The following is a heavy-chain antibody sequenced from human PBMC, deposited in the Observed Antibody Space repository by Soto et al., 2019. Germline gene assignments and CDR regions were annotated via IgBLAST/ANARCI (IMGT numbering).Heavy chain of an antibody. CDR2: ISWNSGSI. CDR3: AKDYYGTAKYYFDY. D-gene: IGHD4-17*01. J-gene: IGHJ4*02. Sequence: GGSLRLSCAASGFTFDDYAMHWVRQAPGKGLEWVSGISWNSGSIGYADSVKGRFTISRDNAKNSLYLQMNSLRAEDTALYYCAKDYYGTAKYYFDYWGQGTLVTVSS. CDR1: GFTFDDYA. V-gene: IGHV3-9*01.